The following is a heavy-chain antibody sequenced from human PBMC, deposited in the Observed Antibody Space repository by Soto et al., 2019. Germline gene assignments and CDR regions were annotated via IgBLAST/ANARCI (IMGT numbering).Heavy chain of an antibody. CDR3: AHWDSSNGLDV. CDR2: IYWDDDR. V-gene: IGHV2-5*02. J-gene: IGHJ6*02. CDR1: GFSLYTSGVG. Sequence: QITLEESGPTLVKPTQTLTLTCNFAGFSLYTSGVGVGWIRQPPGKALECLGIIYWDDDRRYSPSLESGLTISKDRNLVVLTMTNMGPLDTATYYCAHWDSSNGLDVWGPGTTVTVS. D-gene: IGHD4-4*01.